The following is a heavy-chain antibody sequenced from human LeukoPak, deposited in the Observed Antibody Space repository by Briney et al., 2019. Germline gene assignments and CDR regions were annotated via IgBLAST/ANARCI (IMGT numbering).Heavy chain of an antibody. D-gene: IGHD3-10*01. CDR3: ARAAGYYYGSGSYYYAFDI. Sequence: PSETLSLTCTVSGGSVSSGSYYWSWIRQPPGKGLEWIGYIYYSGSTNYNPSLKSRVTISVDTSKNQFSLKLSSVTAADTAVYYCARAAGYYYGSGSYYYAFDIWGQGTMVTVSS. J-gene: IGHJ3*02. CDR2: IYYSGST. CDR1: GGSVSSGSYY. V-gene: IGHV4-61*01.